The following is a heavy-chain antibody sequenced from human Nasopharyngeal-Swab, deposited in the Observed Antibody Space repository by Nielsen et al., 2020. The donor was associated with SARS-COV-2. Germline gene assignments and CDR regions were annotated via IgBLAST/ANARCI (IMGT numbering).Heavy chain of an antibody. CDR1: GFTFSSYS. J-gene: IGHJ4*02. CDR3: ARDGGIAVAGTDY. CDR2: ISSSSSTI. V-gene: IGHV3-48*02. D-gene: IGHD6-19*01. Sequence: GESLKISCAASGFTFSSYSMNWVRQAPGKGLEWVSYISSSSSTIYYADSVKGRFTISRDNAKHSLYLQMSSLRDEDTAVYYCARDGGIAVAGTDYWGQGTLVTVSS.